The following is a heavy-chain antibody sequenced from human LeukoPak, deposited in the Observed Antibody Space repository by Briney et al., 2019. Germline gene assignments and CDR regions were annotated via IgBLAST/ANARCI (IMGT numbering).Heavy chain of an antibody. CDR2: MNPNSGNT. D-gene: IGHD3-10*01. V-gene: IGHV1-8*01. Sequence: GASVKVSCKASGYTFTGYDINWVRQATGQGLEWMGWMNPNSGNTGYAQKFQGRVTMTRNTSISTAYMELSSLRSEDTAVYYCARMSYYYGSGSYPHDYWGQGTLVTVSS. CDR1: GYTFTGYD. J-gene: IGHJ4*02. CDR3: ARMSYYYGSGSYPHDY.